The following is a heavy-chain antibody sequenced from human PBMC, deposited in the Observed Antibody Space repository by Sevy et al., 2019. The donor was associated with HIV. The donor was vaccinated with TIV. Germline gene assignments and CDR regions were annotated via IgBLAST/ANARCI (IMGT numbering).Heavy chain of an antibody. CDR3: ARDYYDSSGYSP. V-gene: IGHV4-30-4*01. CDR1: GGSVSSGDYY. D-gene: IGHD3-22*01. J-gene: IGHJ5*02. Sequence: SETLSLTCTVSGGSVSSGDYYWSWIRQPPGKGLEWIGYINYSGSTYYNPSLKSRVTISVDTSKNQFSLKLSSVTAADTAVYYCARDYYDSSGYSPWGQGTLVTVSS. CDR2: INYSGST.